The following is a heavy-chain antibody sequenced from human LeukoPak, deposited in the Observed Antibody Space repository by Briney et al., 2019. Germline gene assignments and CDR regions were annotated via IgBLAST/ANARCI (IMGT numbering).Heavy chain of an antibody. Sequence: SETLSLTCAVSGGSFSDYYWNWIRQPPGKGLEWIGEINHSGSTDYNPSLKSRVSISVDTSENQFSLKLNSVTAADTAVYYCAREGRDGSRYYFDYWSQGTLVTVSS. V-gene: IGHV4-34*01. J-gene: IGHJ4*02. D-gene: IGHD5-24*01. CDR3: AREGRDGSRYYFDY. CDR1: GGSFSDYY. CDR2: INHSGST.